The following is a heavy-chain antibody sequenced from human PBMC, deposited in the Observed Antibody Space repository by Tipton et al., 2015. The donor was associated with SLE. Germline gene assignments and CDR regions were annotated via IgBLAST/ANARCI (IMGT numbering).Heavy chain of an antibody. D-gene: IGHD3-16*02. V-gene: IGHV3-23*01. J-gene: IGHJ6*02. CDR2: ISGSGSTT. CDR3: AKECLGELSFYYYYYGMDV. Sequence: GSLRLSCAVSGFTFNKYVMTWVRQAPGEGLEWVSSISGSGSTTYYTDSVKGRFTISRDNSKNTLYLQMNSLRAEDTAVYYCAKECLGELSFYYYYYGMDVWGQGTTVTVSS. CDR1: GFTFNKYV.